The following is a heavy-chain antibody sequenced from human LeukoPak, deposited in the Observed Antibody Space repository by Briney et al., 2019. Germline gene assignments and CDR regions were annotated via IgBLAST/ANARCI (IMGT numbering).Heavy chain of an antibody. Sequence: GESLKISYKVSGYSFTSYWIGWVRQMPGKGLEWVGIIYPGDSDPRYSPSFQGQLTISADKSISTAYLQWGSLKASDTAMYYCARLEEMAMPFDYWGQGTLVTVSS. CDR2: IYPGDSDP. CDR1: GYSFTSYW. V-gene: IGHV5-51*01. CDR3: ARLEEMAMPFDY. J-gene: IGHJ4*02. D-gene: IGHD5-24*01.